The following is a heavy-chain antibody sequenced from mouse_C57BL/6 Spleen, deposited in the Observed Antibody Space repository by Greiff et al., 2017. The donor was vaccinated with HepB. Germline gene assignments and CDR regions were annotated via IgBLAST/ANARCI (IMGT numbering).Heavy chain of an antibody. CDR1: GYSITSGYY. Sequence: ESGPGLVKPSQSLSLTCSVTGYSITSGYYWNWIRQFPGNKLEWMGYISYDGSNNYNPSLKNRISITRDTSKNQFFLKLNSVTTEDTATYYCARGRDYGSGGFAYWGQGTLVTVSA. D-gene: IGHD1-1*01. V-gene: IGHV3-6*01. CDR3: ARGRDYGSGGFAY. CDR2: ISYDGSN. J-gene: IGHJ3*01.